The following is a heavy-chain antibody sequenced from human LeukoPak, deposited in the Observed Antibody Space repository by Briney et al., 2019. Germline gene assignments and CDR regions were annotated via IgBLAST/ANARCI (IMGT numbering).Heavy chain of an antibody. V-gene: IGHV3-30-3*01. Sequence: PGRSLRLSCAASGFTFSSYAMHWVRQAPGKGLEWVAVISYDGSNKYYADSVKGRFTISRDNSKNTLYLQMNSLRAEDTAVYYCASGLDYWGQGTLVTVSS. CDR3: ASGLDY. CDR2: ISYDGSNK. J-gene: IGHJ4*02. CDR1: GFTFSSYA.